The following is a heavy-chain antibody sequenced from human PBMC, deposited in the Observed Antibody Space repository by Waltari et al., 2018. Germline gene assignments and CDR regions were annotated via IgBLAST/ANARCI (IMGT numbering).Heavy chain of an antibody. CDR3: ARVSGTFDY. D-gene: IGHD3-10*01. CDR1: AYSITSSFD. Sequence: QVQLQESGPGLVKPSETLSLTCAVSAYSITSSFDWGWIRQPPGKGLEWIGNIFHRGSTYYNPSLKSRVTISIDTSKNQFSLKLSSVTAADTAVYYCARVSGTFDYWGQGTLVSVSS. J-gene: IGHJ4*02. CDR2: IFHRGST. V-gene: IGHV4-38-2*01.